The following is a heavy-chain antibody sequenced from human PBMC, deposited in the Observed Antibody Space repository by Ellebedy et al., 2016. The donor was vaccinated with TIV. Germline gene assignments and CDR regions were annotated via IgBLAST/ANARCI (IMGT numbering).Heavy chain of an antibody. CDR2: LYHSGST. CDR3: ARGRAALGHYFDY. D-gene: IGHD6-6*01. CDR1: GGYW. Sequence: GGYWMGWIRQPPGKGLEWIGYLYHSGSTYYNPSLKSRVTISLDTSKKQFSLKLSSVTAADTAMYYCARGRAALGHYFDYWGQGALVTVSS. V-gene: IGHV4-30-2*04. J-gene: IGHJ4*02.